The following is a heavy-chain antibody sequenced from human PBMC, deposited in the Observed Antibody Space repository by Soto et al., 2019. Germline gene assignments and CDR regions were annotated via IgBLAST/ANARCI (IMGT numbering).Heavy chain of an antibody. CDR3: ARDQALAPTVWGY. CDR2: IYYSGST. CDR1: GDSIGSGGHY. V-gene: IGHV4-31*03. Sequence: QVQLQESGPGLVKPSETLSLTCSVSGDSIGSGGHYWNWIRQHPEKGLEWIGYIYYSGSTHYNPAFRSGLRMCLDTAKNRFFLSLTSVTAADTARYYCARDQALAPTVWGYWGQGSKVTVSS. D-gene: IGHD7-27*01. J-gene: IGHJ4*02.